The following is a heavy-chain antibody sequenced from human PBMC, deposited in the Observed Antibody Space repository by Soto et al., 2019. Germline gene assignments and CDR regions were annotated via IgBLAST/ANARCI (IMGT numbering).Heavy chain of an antibody. D-gene: IGHD3-22*01. J-gene: IGHJ4*02. CDR3: AKTTSRYYYDSSGYLIDY. CDR1: GFTFSSYA. V-gene: IGHV3-23*01. CDR2: ISGSGGST. Sequence: GGSLRLSCAASGFTFSSYAMSWVRQAPGKGLEWVSAISGSGGSTYYADSVKGRFTISRDNSKNTLYLQMNSLRAEDTAVYYCAKTTSRYYYDSSGYLIDYWGQGTLVTVSS.